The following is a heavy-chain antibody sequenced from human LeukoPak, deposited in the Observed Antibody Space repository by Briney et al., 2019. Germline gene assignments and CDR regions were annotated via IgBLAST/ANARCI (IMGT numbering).Heavy chain of an antibody. CDR1: GGTFISYA. D-gene: IGHD3-9*01. V-gene: IGHV1-69*13. Sequence: GASVKVSCKASGGTFISYAISRVRQAPGQGLERMGGIIPIFGTANYAHTFQGRLTITADESTSTAYMQLSSLRSEDTAVYYCAGRYFDWGPVDYWGQGTLVTVSS. CDR2: IIPIFGTA. CDR3: AGRYFDWGPVDY. J-gene: IGHJ4*02.